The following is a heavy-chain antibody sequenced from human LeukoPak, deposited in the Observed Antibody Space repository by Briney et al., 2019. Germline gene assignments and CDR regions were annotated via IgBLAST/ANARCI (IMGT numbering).Heavy chain of an antibody. CDR3: ARFNWNYQFDY. CDR2: IYASGST. V-gene: IGHV4-61*02. CDR1: GGSIITGNYY. Sequence: SETLSLTCTVSGGSIITGNYYWSWIRQPAGKGLEWIGRIYASGSTNYNQSLKSRVTISVDTSKNQFSLRLTSVTAAYTAVYYCARFNWNYQFDYWGQGTLVTVSS. J-gene: IGHJ4*02. D-gene: IGHD1-7*01.